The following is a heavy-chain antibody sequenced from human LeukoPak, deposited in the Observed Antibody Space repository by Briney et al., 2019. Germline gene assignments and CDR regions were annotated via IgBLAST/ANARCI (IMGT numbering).Heavy chain of an antibody. V-gene: IGHV4-59*01. Sequence: PSETLSLTCTVSGGSISSYYWSWIRQPPGKGLEWIGYIYYSGSTNYNPSLKSRVTISVDTSKNQFSLKLSSVTAADTAVYCCARVGGGYYDILTGRYYFDYWGQGTLVTVSS. CDR1: GGSISSYY. J-gene: IGHJ4*02. CDR3: ARVGGGYYDILTGRYYFDY. D-gene: IGHD3-9*01. CDR2: IYYSGST.